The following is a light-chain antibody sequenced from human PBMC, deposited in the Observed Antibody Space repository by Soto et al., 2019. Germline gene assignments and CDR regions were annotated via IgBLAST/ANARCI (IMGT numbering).Light chain of an antibody. CDR3: QKYNTAPLT. J-gene: IGKJ4*01. CDR2: AAS. V-gene: IGKV1-27*01. CDR1: QGIYNF. Sequence: DIQMTQSPSSLSASVGDRITITCRASQGIYNFLAWYQQTPGKVPTLLIYAASTLRSGVPSLFSGSGSGTDFNLTISSLQPEDVATYYCQKYNTAPLTFGGGPKVEIK.